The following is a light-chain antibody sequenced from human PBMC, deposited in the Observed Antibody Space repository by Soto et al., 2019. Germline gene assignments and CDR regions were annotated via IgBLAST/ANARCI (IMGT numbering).Light chain of an antibody. CDR3: HRYNSAPPT. Sequence: DIQMTQSPSSLSASVGDRLTITCRASQGISNSLAWYQQKPGKVPKLLIYGASTLQSGVPSRFSGSGSGTDFTLTISSLQHEDVATYYCHRYNSAPPTFGQGTKVEIK. J-gene: IGKJ1*01. V-gene: IGKV1-27*01. CDR1: QGISNS. CDR2: GAS.